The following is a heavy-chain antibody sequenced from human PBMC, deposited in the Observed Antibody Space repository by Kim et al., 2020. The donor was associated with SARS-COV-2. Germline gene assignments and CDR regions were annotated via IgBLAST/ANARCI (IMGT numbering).Heavy chain of an antibody. CDR3: ARCSGGRDKLRYLGWLSAYYYGVDV. J-gene: IGHJ6*02. V-gene: IGHV4-34*01. D-gene: IGHD3-9*01. Sequence: SETMSLTCAVYGGSFSGYYWSWIRQPPGKALEWIGEINHSGSTNYNPSLKSRVTISVDTSKNQFSLKLSSVTAADTAVYYCARCSGGRDKLRYLGWLSAYYYGVDVWGQGTTVTVSS. CDR2: INHSGST. CDR1: GGSFSGYY.